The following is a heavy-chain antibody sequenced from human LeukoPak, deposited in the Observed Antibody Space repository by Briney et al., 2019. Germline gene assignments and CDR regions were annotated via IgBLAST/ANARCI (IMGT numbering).Heavy chain of an antibody. Sequence: SETLSLTCTVSGGSISSYYWSWIRQPAGKGLEWIGRIYTSGSTNYNPSLKSRVTMSVDTSKNQSSLKLSSVTAADTAVYYCARDPYCTSTSCYYYYGMDVWGQGTTVTVSS. CDR1: GGSISSYY. CDR2: IYTSGST. V-gene: IGHV4-4*07. D-gene: IGHD2-2*01. J-gene: IGHJ6*02. CDR3: ARDPYCTSTSCYYYYGMDV.